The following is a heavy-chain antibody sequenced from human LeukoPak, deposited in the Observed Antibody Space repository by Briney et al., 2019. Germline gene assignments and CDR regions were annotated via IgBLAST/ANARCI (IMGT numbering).Heavy chain of an antibody. V-gene: IGHV3-53*01. J-gene: IGHJ4*02. CDR2: IYSGGST. CDR1: VLTVSTNY. CDR3: AREIGGGLHYFHS. D-gene: IGHD1-26*01. Sequence: GVPLTLSCAASVLTVSTNYMSGVPHAPGKGLEWVSLIYSGGSTYYADSVKGRFTISRDNSQNTLYLQMNSLRAEDTAMYYCAREIGGGLHYFHSWGQGTPVTVSS.